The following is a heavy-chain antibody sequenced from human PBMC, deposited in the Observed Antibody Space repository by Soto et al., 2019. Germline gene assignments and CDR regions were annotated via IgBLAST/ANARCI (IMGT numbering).Heavy chain of an antibody. D-gene: IGHD6-13*01. J-gene: IGHJ4*02. CDR2: ISGSGGST. V-gene: IGHV3-23*01. CDR1: GFTFSSYA. Sequence: RGSLRLSCAVYGFTFSSYAMSWVRQAPGKGLEWVSAISGSGGSTYYTDSEKGRFTISRDNSKNTLYLQMNSLRAEDTAVYYCAKIGSGIAAARFDYWGQGTLVTVSS. CDR3: AKIGSGIAAARFDY.